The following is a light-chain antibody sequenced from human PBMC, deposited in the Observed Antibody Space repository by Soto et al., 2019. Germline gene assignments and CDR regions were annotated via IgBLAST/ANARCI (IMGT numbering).Light chain of an antibody. CDR1: ESITNW. V-gene: IGKV1-5*03. CDR2: KAS. Sequence: DIQLTQSPPTLSASVGDRVTISCRASESITNWLAWYQHKPGKAPKRLIYKASSLESGVPSRFSGSGSGTEFTLTISSLQPDDFATYYCQQYKSPPWTFGQGTKVEIK. CDR3: QQYKSPPWT. J-gene: IGKJ1*01.